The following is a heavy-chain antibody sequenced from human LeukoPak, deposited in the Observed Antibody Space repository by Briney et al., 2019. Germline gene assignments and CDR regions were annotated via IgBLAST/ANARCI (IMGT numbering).Heavy chain of an antibody. CDR2: IKQDGSEK. J-gene: IGHJ4*02. Sequence: PGGSLRLSCAASGFTLSPYWMSWVRQAPGKGLEWVANIKQDGSEKYYVDSVKGRFTISRDNAKNSLYLQMNSLRAEDTAMYYCARDSAGNDYWGQGTLVTVSS. V-gene: IGHV3-7*01. CDR1: GFTLSPYW. D-gene: IGHD6-13*01. CDR3: ARDSAGNDY.